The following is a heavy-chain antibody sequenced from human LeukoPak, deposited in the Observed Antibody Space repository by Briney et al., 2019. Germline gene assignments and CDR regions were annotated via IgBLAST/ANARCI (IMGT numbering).Heavy chain of an antibody. V-gene: IGHV1-46*01. CDR1: GYTFTSYY. J-gene: IGHJ4*02. CDR3: AILLWFGELLSPPFDY. D-gene: IGHD3-10*01. CDR2: TNPSGGST. Sequence: ASVKVSCKASGYTFTSYYMHWVRQAPGQGLEWMGITNPSGGSTSYAQKFQGRVTMTRDTSTSTVYMELSSLRSEDTAVYYCAILLWFGELLSPPFDYWGQGTLVTVSS.